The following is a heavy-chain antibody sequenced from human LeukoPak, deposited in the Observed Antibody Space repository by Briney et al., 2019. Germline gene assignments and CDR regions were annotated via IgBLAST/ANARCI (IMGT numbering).Heavy chain of an antibody. CDR2: IIPIFGTA. Sequence: ASVKVSCKDSGGTFSSYAISWVRQAPGQGLEWMGGIIPIFGTANYAQKFQGRVTITADESTSTAYMELSSLRSEDTAVYYCARDNSHPTTGVFGGRVYWFDPWGQGTLVTVSS. CDR1: GGTFSSYA. J-gene: IGHJ5*02. CDR3: ARDNSHPTTGVFGGRVYWFDP. D-gene: IGHD3-10*01. V-gene: IGHV1-69*13.